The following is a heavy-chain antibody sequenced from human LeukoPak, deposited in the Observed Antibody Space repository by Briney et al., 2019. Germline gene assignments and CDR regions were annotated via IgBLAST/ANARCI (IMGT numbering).Heavy chain of an antibody. CDR2: INHSGST. CDR3: ARSGRLRMVRGARYMDV. J-gene: IGHJ6*03. Sequence: SETLSLTCTVSGGSISSSSYYWGWIRQPPGKGLEWIGEINHSGSTNYNPSLKSRVTISVDTSKNQFSLKLSSVTAADTAVYYCARSGRLRMVRGARYMDVWGKGTTVTISS. CDR1: GGSISSSSYY. D-gene: IGHD3-10*01. V-gene: IGHV4-39*07.